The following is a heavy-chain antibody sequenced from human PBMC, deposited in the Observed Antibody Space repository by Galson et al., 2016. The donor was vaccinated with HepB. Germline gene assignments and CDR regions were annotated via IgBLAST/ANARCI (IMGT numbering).Heavy chain of an antibody. D-gene: IGHD1-26*01. CDR2: IYPGDSDT. CDR1: GYILSNYW. V-gene: IGHV5-51*01. CDR3: ARQVGATGYLDL. Sequence: QSGAEVKKPGESLKISCKGSGYILSNYWIAWVCQMPGKGLEWMGMIYPGDSDTRYSPSFQGQVTISADKSINTAYLQWSSLKASDTAVYYCARQVGATGYLDLWGQGTLVTVSS. J-gene: IGHJ4*02.